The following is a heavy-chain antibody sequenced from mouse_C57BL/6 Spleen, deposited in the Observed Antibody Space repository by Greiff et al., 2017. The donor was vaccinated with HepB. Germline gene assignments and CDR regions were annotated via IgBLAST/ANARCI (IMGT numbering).Heavy chain of an antibody. Sequence: QVQLKQSGAELVKPGASVKISCKASGYAFSSYWMNWVKQRPGKGLEWIGQLYPGDGDTNYNGKFKGKATLTADKSSSTAYMQLSSLTSEDSAVYFCARASGSSSYYFDYWGQGTTLTVSS. V-gene: IGHV1-80*01. CDR1: GYAFSSYW. CDR3: ARASGSSSYYFDY. CDR2: LYPGDGDT. J-gene: IGHJ2*01. D-gene: IGHD1-1*01.